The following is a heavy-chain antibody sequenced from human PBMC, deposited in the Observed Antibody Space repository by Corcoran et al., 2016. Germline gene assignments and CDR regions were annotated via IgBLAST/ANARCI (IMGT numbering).Heavy chain of an antibody. CDR3: ARVRWFGELDG. V-gene: IGHV3-13*01. CDR2: IGTAGDT. Sequence: EVQLVESGGGLVQPGGSLRLSCAASGFTFSSYDMHWVRQATGKGLEWVSAIGTAGDTYYPGSVKGRFTISRENAKNSLSLQMNSLRAGDTAVYYCARVRWFGELDGWGQGTTVTVSS. CDR1: GFTFSSYD. J-gene: IGHJ6*02. D-gene: IGHD3-10*01.